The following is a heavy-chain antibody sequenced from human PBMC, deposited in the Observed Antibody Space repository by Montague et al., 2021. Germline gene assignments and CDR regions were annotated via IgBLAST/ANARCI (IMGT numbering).Heavy chain of an antibody. Sequence: SLRLSCAASGFIFSEYSMCWVCRAPGKGLEWVAGIWSDGSNKYYAESVKGRFTISRDNSENTGHLQMSSLRAEDTAIYYYAILWFGGSWFDHWGQGTLVTVSS. CDR2: IWSDGSNK. CDR1: GFIFSEYS. V-gene: IGHV3-30*04. CDR3: AILWFGGSWFDH. J-gene: IGHJ5*02. D-gene: IGHD3-10*01.